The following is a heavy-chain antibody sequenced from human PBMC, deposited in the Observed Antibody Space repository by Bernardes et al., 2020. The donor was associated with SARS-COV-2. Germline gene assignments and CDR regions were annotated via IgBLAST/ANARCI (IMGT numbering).Heavy chain of an antibody. CDR1: GFTFSRYW. Sequence: GGSLRLSCAASGFTFSRYWMSWIRQAPGKGLEWVANIKEDGSENNYVDSVKGRFTISRDNAKNSLFLQMNSLRAEDTAVYYCARDPIAARPIFDYWDHGTLSTLSS. CDR3: ARDPIAARPIFDY. J-gene: IGHJ4*01. D-gene: IGHD6-6*01. CDR2: IKEDGSEN. V-gene: IGHV3-7*03.